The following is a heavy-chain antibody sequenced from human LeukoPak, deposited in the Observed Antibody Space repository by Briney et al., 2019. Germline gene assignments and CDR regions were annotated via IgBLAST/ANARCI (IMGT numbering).Heavy chain of an antibody. Sequence: ASVKVSCKASGYTFTSYGITWVRQAPGQGLEWMGWISAYNGNTNYAQKLQGRVTMTTDTSTSTAYMELRSLRSDDTAVYYCARGGTSGYSYGWYYYGMDVWGQGTTVTVSS. CDR2: ISAYNGNT. CDR1: GYTFTSYG. J-gene: IGHJ6*02. V-gene: IGHV1-18*01. CDR3: ARGGTSGYSYGWYYYGMDV. D-gene: IGHD5-18*01.